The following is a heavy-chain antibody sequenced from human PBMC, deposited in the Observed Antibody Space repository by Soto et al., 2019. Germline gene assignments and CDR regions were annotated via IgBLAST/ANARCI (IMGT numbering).Heavy chain of an antibody. D-gene: IGHD4-17*01. CDR1: ADTFNSYS. V-gene: IGHV1-69*01. J-gene: IGHJ5*02. CDR2: ITPVFGSA. Sequence: QVQLVQSGAEVKKPGSSVKVSCKASADTFNSYSLCWLRQAPGQRLEWMGGITPVFGSADYAQTYENRLTITAEVSTIPIYMELSSMRIADTAVYYCARSMERTTVANWFDPWGQGALVTVSS. CDR3: ARSMERTTVANWFDP.